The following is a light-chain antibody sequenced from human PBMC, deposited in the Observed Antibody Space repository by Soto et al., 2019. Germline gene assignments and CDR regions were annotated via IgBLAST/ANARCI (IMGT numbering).Light chain of an antibody. CDR1: QSISSW. CDR3: QQYNSYSRT. V-gene: IGKV1-5*01. Sequence: DIQMTQSPSTLSASVGDRVTITSRASQSISSWLAWYQQKPGKAPKLLIYDAYSLESGVPSRFSGSGSGTEFTLTISSLQPDDFATYYCQQYNSYSRTFGQGTKVDIK. CDR2: DAY. J-gene: IGKJ1*01.